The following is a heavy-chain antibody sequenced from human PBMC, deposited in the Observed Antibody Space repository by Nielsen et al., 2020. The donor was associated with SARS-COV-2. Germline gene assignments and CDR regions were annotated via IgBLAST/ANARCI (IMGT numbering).Heavy chain of an antibody. CDR2: ITPDESKT. J-gene: IGHJ4*02. Sequence: GGSLRLSCAASGFTFSGYRMHWVRHAPGKGLVWVSHITPDESKTTYADSVKGRFTISRDDSKNTLYLQMNSLRPDDTAVYYCARDSWDSLRYFVHWGQGAQVTVSS. CDR1: GFTFSGYR. V-gene: IGHV3-74*03. D-gene: IGHD3-22*01. CDR3: ARDSWDSLRYFVH.